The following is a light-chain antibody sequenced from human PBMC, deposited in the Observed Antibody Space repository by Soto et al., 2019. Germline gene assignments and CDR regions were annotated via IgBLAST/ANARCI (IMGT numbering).Light chain of an antibody. CDR1: QSVSFSY. CDR3: QQYGSSPPYT. Sequence: EIVLTQSPGTLSLSPGERATLSCRASQSVSFSYLAWYQQKPGQAPRLLIYGASSSATGIPDRFSGSGSGTDFTLTISRLEPEDFAVYYCQQYGSSPPYTFGQGTKLKIK. J-gene: IGKJ2*01. CDR2: GAS. V-gene: IGKV3-20*01.